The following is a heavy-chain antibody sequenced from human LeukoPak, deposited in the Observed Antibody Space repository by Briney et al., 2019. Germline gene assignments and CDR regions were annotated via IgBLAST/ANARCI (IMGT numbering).Heavy chain of an antibody. D-gene: IGHD3-22*01. Sequence: GASVKVSCKASGGTFSSFAISWVRQAPGQGLEWMGRIIPIFGIANYAQKFQDRVTITADRSTSTAYMELSSLRSDDTAVYYCARDRRNYDSSGKPSYFDLWGRGTLVTVSS. CDR1: GGTFSSFA. V-gene: IGHV1-69*04. J-gene: IGHJ2*01. CDR3: ARDRRNYDSSGKPSYFDL. CDR2: IIPIFGIA.